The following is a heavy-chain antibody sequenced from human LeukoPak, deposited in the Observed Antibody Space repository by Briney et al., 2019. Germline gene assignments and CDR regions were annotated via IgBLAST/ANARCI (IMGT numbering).Heavy chain of an antibody. CDR1: GLTFDDYA. CDR3: AKDRAGGSGSFFDY. Sequence: GGSLRLSCAASGLTFDDYAMHWVRQAPGKGLEWVSGISWNSGSIGYADSVKGRFTISRGNAKNSLYLQVNSLRAEDTALYYCAKDRAGGSGSFFDYWGQGTLVTVSS. D-gene: IGHD1-26*01. J-gene: IGHJ4*02. V-gene: IGHV3-9*01. CDR2: ISWNSGSI.